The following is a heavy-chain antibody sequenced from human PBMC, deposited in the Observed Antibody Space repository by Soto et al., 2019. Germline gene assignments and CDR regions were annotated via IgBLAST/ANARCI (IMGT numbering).Heavy chain of an antibody. D-gene: IGHD2-2*01. CDR3: AKGGQLLTEGGGY. CDR1: GFTFDDYA. V-gene: IGHV3-9*01. Sequence: EVQLVESGGGLVQPGRSLRLSCAASGFTFDDYAMHWVRQAPGKGLEWVSGISWNSGSIGYADSVKGRFTISRDNAKNSLYLQMNLVRAEDTALYYCAKGGQLLTEGGGYWGQGTLVTVSS. J-gene: IGHJ4*02. CDR2: ISWNSGSI.